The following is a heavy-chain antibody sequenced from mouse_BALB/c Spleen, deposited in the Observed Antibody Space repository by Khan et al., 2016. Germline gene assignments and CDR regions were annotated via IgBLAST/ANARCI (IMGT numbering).Heavy chain of an antibody. CDR1: GYTFSSYW. Sequence: QVQLKQSGAELMKPGASVKISCKATGYTFSSYWLEWVKERPGHGLEWLGEILPGSGSTNYHEKFKGKATFTAESSSYTAYMQLSSLTSEDSAVYYYARGVYWGQGPLVTVSA. J-gene: IGHJ3*01. CDR3: ARGVY. V-gene: IGHV1-9*01. CDR2: ILPGSGST.